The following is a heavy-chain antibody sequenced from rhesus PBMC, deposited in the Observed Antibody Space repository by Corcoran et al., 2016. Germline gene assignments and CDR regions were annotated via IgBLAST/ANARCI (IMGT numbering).Heavy chain of an antibody. CDR2: IYGNSAS. V-gene: IGHV4S9*01. CDR1: GGSISDSYY. Sequence: QVQLQESGPGLVKPSETLSLTCAVSGGSISDSYYWNWIRQPPGKGLEWIGNIYGNSASHYDPSLQSRVTSSKDTSENPFFLRLTSVTAADTAVYYCARGPMYSSGWYYFDFWGQGVLVTVSS. J-gene: IGHJ4*01. D-gene: IGHD6-31*01. CDR3: ARGPMYSSGWYYFDF.